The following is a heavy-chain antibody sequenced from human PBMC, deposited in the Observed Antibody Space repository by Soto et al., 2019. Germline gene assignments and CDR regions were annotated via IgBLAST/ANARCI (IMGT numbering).Heavy chain of an antibody. J-gene: IGHJ4*02. CDR1: FGSVNNY. V-gene: IGHV4-59*08. D-gene: IGHD3-9*01. CDR3: ARHGPYYDLLTGLLRNEYYFDH. CDR2: VFSTGST. Sequence: SQTLSLTCTVSFGSVNNYWSWIRQPPGKGLEWIGRVFSTGSTNYNPSLQSRVTISLDRSKMQFSLNLKSATAADTAVYFCARHGPYYDLLTGLLRNEYYFDHWGRGTQVTVSS.